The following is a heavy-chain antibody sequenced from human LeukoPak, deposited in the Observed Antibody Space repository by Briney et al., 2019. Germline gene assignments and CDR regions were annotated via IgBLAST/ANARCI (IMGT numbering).Heavy chain of an antibody. Sequence: ASVKVSCKASGYTFTSYGISWVRQAPGQGLEWMGWISAYNGNTNYAQKLQGRVTMTTDTSTSTAYMELRSLRSDDTAVYYCARALSSIANYYFDYWGQGTLVTVSS. V-gene: IGHV1-18*01. CDR1: GYTFTSYG. D-gene: IGHD6-6*01. CDR2: ISAYNGNT. CDR3: ARALSSIANYYFDY. J-gene: IGHJ4*02.